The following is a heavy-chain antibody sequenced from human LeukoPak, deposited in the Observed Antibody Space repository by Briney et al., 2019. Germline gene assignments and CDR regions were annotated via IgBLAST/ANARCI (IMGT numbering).Heavy chain of an antibody. CDR1: GYTFTSYA. D-gene: IGHD1-26*01. Sequence: ASVKVSCKASGYTFTSYAMNWVRQARGQGLEWMGLINPSGSSTSYAQKFQGRLSLTRDMSTSTDYMELSSLRSEDTAVYYCARDNSVGDTAWWFDPWGQGTLVTVSS. J-gene: IGHJ5*02. CDR2: INPSGSST. V-gene: IGHV1-46*01. CDR3: ARDNSVGDTAWWFDP.